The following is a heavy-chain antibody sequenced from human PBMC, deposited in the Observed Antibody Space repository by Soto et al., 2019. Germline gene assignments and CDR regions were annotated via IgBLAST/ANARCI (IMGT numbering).Heavy chain of an antibody. CDR3: ASTPRYFDWLSITPRFDY. Sequence: GSVRLSCSASGVTCSSYARSWVRQAPGKGLEWVSAISGSGGSTYYADSVKGRFTISRDNSKNTLYLQMNSLRAEDTAVYYCASTPRYFDWLSITPRFDYWGQGTLVTVSS. J-gene: IGHJ4*02. CDR1: GVTCSSYA. D-gene: IGHD3-9*01. CDR2: ISGSGGST. V-gene: IGHV3-23*01.